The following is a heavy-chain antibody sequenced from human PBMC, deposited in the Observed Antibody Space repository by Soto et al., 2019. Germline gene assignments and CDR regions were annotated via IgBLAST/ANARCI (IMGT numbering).Heavy chain of an antibody. CDR1: GFTFGNYA. Sequence: PGGSLRLSCGASGFTFGNYAMNWVRQAPGKGLEWVSSISGNSGNTYFADSVKGRFTISRDNSKNTLYLQMNSLRAEDTAVYYCARDGRQPLGMYAFDIWRQGTMVT. D-gene: IGHD6-6*01. CDR2: ISGNSGNT. V-gene: IGHV3-23*01. CDR3: ARDGRQPLGMYAFDI. J-gene: IGHJ3*02.